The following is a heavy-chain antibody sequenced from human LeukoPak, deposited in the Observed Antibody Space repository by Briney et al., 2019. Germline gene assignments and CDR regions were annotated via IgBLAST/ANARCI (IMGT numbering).Heavy chain of an antibody. J-gene: IGHJ5*02. D-gene: IGHD3-3*01. CDR3: ARGGAYYDFWSGYSWFDP. V-gene: IGHV4-59*01. CDR1: GGSISSYY. Sequence: SETLSLTCTVSGGSISSYYWSWIRQPPGKGLEWIGYIYYSGSTNYNPSLKSRVTISVDTSKNQFSLKLSSVTATDTAVYYCARGGAYYDFWSGYSWFDPWGQGTLVTVSS. CDR2: IYYSGST.